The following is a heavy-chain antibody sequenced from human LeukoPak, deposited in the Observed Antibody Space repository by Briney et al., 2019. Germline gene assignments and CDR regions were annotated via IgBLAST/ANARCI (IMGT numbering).Heavy chain of an antibody. V-gene: IGHV3-66*02. CDR2: IYSGGST. CDR1: GFTVSSNY. D-gene: IGHD5-24*01. J-gene: IGHJ4*02. Sequence: GGSLRLSCAASGFTVSSNYMSWVRQAPGKGLEWVSVIYSGGSTYYADSVKGRFTIYRDNSKNTLYLQMNSLRAEDTAVYYCARTRGGGLQFIVDYWGQGTLVTVSS. CDR3: ARTRGGGLQFIVDY.